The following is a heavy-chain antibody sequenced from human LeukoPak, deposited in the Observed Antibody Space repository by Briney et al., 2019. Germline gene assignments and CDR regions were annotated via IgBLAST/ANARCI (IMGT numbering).Heavy chain of an antibody. CDR2: IYYSGST. CDR1: GGSISSYY. Sequence: SETLSLTCTVSGGSISSYYWSWIRQPPGKGLEWIGYIYYSGSTNYNPSLKSRVTISVDTSKNQFSLKLSSVTAADTAVYYCAREAAGDAFDIWGQGTMVTVSS. J-gene: IGHJ3*02. D-gene: IGHD6-13*01. CDR3: AREAAGDAFDI. V-gene: IGHV4-59*12.